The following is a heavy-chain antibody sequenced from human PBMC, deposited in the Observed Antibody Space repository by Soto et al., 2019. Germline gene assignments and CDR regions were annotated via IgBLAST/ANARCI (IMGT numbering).Heavy chain of an antibody. CDR3: AKLWGDRSASRGIAES. CDR2: VSYSGNT. V-gene: IGHV4-59*11. D-gene: IGHD6-19*01. Sequence: QVQLQESGPGLVKPSETVSLTCNVSGGSISNHYWSWIRQPPGKGLEWIGYVSYSGNTKYNPSLKSRVTISVDTSRNQFSLRLCSVTAAVTAVYYCAKLWGDRSASRGIAESWGQGTLVTVSS. J-gene: IGHJ5*02. CDR1: GGSISNHY.